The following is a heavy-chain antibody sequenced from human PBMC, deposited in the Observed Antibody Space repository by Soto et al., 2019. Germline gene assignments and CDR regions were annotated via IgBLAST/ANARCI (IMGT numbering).Heavy chain of an antibody. CDR2: ISGSGGST. J-gene: IGHJ6*02. V-gene: IGHV3-23*01. D-gene: IGHD1-26*01. CDR3: AKCGELRFGSIDYYYYGMEV. CDR1: GFTFSSYA. Sequence: GGSLRLSCAASGFTFSSYAMIWVRQAPGKGLEWVSAISGSGGSTYYADSVKGRFTISRDNSKNTLYLQMNSLRAEDTAVYYCAKCGELRFGSIDYYYYGMEVWGQGTTVTVSS.